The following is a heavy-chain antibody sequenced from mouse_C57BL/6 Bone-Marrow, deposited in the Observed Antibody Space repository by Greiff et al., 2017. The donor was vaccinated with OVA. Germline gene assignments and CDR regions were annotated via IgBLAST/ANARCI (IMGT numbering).Heavy chain of an antibody. Sequence: VQLQQSGAELARPGASVKLSCKASGYTFTSYGISWVKQRTGQGLEWIGEIYPRSGNTYYNEKFKGKATLTADKSSSTAYMELRSLTSEDSAVYFCARSWYYGSSCYYAMDYWGQGTSVTVSS. J-gene: IGHJ4*01. D-gene: IGHD1-1*01. CDR1: GYTFTSYG. CDR2: IYPRSGNT. CDR3: ARSWYYGSSCYYAMDY. V-gene: IGHV1-81*01.